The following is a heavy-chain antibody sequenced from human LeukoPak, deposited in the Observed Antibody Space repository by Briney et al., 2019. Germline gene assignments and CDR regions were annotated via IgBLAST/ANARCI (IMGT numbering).Heavy chain of an antibody. V-gene: IGHV3-21*01. D-gene: IGHD2-2*01. CDR3: ARDHCSSTSCFPTVDY. CDR1: GLTSSYYA. J-gene: IGHJ4*02. Sequence: SGGSLRLSCAVSGLTSSYYAMHWVRQAPGKGLEWVSSISSSSTYIHYADSVKGRFAISRDNADNSLYLQTNSLRAEDTAVYYCARDHCSSTSCFPTVDYWGQGTLVTVSS. CDR2: ISSSSTYI.